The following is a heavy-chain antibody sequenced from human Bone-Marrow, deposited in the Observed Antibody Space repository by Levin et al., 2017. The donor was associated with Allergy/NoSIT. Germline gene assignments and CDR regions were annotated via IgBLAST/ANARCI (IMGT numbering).Heavy chain of an antibody. CDR1: GFTFTSYA. V-gene: IGHV3-23*01. D-gene: IGHD3-10*01. Sequence: PGGSLRLSCAASGFTFTSYAMTWVRQAPGKGLEWVSAIRESGRNTYYADSVKGRFTISRDNSKNTLYLQMNSLRAEDTAVYYCARDRGEVKYYFDYWGQGALVTVSS. CDR2: IRESGRNT. CDR3: ARDRGEVKYYFDY. J-gene: IGHJ4*02.